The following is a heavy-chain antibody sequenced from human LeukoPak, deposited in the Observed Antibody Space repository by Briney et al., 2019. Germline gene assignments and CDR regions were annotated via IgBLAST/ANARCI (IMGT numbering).Heavy chain of an antibody. J-gene: IGHJ4*02. V-gene: IGHV4-59*08. Sequence: PSETLSLTCTVSDGSMSSNYWSWIRQPPGKGLEWIGYIYYSGSTKYNPSLKSRVTISVDTSKNQFSLKLSSVNAAHTAVYYCARGARAGYNLEPFDYWGQGTLVTVSS. CDR2: IYYSGST. CDR3: ARGARAGYNLEPFDY. CDR1: DGSMSSNY. D-gene: IGHD5-24*01.